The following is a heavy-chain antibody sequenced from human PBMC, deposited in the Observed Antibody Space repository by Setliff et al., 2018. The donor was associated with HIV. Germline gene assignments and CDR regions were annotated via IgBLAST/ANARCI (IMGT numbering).Heavy chain of an antibody. CDR3: ARVLGAARRGAAAARGYFDY. J-gene: IGHJ4*02. CDR1: GFTFSRYW. D-gene: IGHD6-13*01. CDR2: IKQDGSET. V-gene: IGHV3-7*04. Sequence: PGGSLRLSCAGSGFTFSRYWMTWVRQAPGKGLEWVANIKQDGSETYYGDSVKGRFTISRDNADNSLYLQMNRLRAEETAVYYCARVLGAARRGAAAARGYFDYWGQGTLVTVSS.